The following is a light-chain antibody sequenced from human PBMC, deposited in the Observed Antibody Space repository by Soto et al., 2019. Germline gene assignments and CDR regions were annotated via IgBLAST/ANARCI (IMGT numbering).Light chain of an antibody. CDR1: SSDVGNYNL. V-gene: IGLV2-23*01. CDR2: EGG. CDR3: SSFALRSTLI. Sequence: QSALTQPASVSGSPGQSITISCTGTSSDVGNYNLVSWYQQYPGKAPKLMIYEGGKRPSGVSNRFSGSKSGNTASLTISGLQAEDEADYYCSSFALRSTLIFGGGTKVTVL. J-gene: IGLJ2*01.